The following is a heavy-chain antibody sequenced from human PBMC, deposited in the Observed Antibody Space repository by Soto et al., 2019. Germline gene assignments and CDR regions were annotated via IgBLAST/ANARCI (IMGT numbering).Heavy chain of an antibody. CDR1: GFTLSNYW. V-gene: IGHV3-74*01. Sequence: GSLRLSCVASGFTLSNYWIHWVRQAPGKGLVWVSRINTDGSSTTYADSVQGRFTITRDNAQNTVYLQMKSLRAEDTAVYYCARDRVYYNSGYYYDYGMDVWGQGTTVTVSS. CDR3: ARDRVYYNSGYYYDYGMDV. J-gene: IGHJ6*02. D-gene: IGHD3-22*01. CDR2: INTDGSST.